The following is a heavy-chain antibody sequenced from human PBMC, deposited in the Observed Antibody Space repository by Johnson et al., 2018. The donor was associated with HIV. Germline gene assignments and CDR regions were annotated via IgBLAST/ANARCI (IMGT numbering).Heavy chain of an antibody. J-gene: IGHJ3*02. CDR2: INSDGSGT. V-gene: IGHV3-NL1*01. Sequence: QVQLVESGGVVVQPGGSLRLSCVASGFTFDDYGMSWVRQAPGKGLEWVSCINSDGSGTSYADSVKGRFTISRDNSNNTVNLQMNSLRAEDTAVYYCAKWKGTGVFDAFDIWGQGTMVTVSS. CDR3: AKWKGTGVFDAFDI. CDR1: GFTFDDYG. D-gene: IGHD2-8*02.